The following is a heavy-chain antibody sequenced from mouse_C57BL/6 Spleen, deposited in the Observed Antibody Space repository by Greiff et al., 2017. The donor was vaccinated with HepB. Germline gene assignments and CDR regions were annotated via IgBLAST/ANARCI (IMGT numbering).Heavy chain of an antibody. Sequence: QVQLQQPGAELVKPGASVKLSCKASGYTFTSYWMHWVKQRPGQGLEWIGMIHPNSGSTNYNEKFKSKATLTVDKSSSTAYMQLSSLTSEDSAVYYCARPYYYGSSYVEGMDYWGQGTSVTVSS. D-gene: IGHD1-1*01. CDR2: IHPNSGST. V-gene: IGHV1-64*01. J-gene: IGHJ4*01. CDR1: GYTFTSYW. CDR3: ARPYYYGSSYVEGMDY.